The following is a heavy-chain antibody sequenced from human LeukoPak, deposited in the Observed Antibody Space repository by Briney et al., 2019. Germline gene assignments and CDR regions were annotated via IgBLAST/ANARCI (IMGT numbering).Heavy chain of an antibody. CDR1: GGSFSGYY. D-gene: IGHD1-14*01. CDR3: ASRAGINDWFDP. V-gene: IGHV4-34*01. J-gene: IGHJ5*02. Sequence: PSETLSFTCAVYGGSFSGYYWSWIRQPPGKGLEWIGEINHSGSTNYNPSLKSRVTISVDTSKNQFSLKLSSVTAADTAVYYCASRAGINDWFDPWGQGTLVTVSS. CDR2: INHSGST.